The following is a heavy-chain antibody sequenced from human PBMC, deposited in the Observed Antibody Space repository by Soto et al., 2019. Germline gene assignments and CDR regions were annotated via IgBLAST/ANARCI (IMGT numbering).Heavy chain of an antibody. Sequence: GGSLRLSCTASGFTFGDYAMSWFRQAPGKGLEWVGFIRSKAYGGTTEYAASVKGRFTISRDDSKSIAYLQMNSLKTEDTAVYYCTRDHRENYYDSSGYYPYWGQGTLVTVSS. CDR2: IRSKAYGGTT. J-gene: IGHJ4*02. CDR1: GFTFGDYA. D-gene: IGHD3-22*01. V-gene: IGHV3-49*03. CDR3: TRDHRENYYDSSGYYPY.